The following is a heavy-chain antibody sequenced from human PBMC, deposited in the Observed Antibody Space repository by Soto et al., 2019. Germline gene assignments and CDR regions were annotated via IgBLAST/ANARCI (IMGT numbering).Heavy chain of an antibody. J-gene: IGHJ4*02. CDR1: GFAFSNHA. Sequence: PGGSLRLSCAASGFAFSNHAMSWVRQAPGKGLEWVSGISSSGGTTYYADSVKSRFTISRDNSKNTLYLQMNSLRAEDTAVYFCAKVPYYSSGSRHLYYFDYWGQGTLVTVSS. CDR3: AKVPYYSSGSRHLYYFDY. V-gene: IGHV3-23*01. D-gene: IGHD3-10*01. CDR2: ISSSGGTT.